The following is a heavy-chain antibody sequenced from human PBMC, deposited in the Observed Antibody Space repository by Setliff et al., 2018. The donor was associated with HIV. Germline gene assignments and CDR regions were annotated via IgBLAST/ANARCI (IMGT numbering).Heavy chain of an antibody. Sequence: PGGSLRLSCEASGFTFSSDAMSWVRQAPGKGLEWVSAISGSGGGTHYADSVKGRFTISRDNSKNTLYLQMNSLRAEDTAVYYCAKDPTWGLDYWGQGTLVTVSS. CDR3: AKDPTWGLDY. D-gene: IGHD7-27*01. V-gene: IGHV3-23*01. CDR2: ISGSGGGT. CDR1: GFTFSSDA. J-gene: IGHJ4*02.